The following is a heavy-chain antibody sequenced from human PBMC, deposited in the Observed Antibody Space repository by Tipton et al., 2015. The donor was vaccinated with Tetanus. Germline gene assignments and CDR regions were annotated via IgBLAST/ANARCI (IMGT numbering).Heavy chain of an antibody. CDR1: GFTVSSNF. V-gene: IGHV3-53*01. Sequence: SLRLSCAASGFTVSSNFMTWVRQAPGEGLEWVSIIYSGGTTYYADSVKGRFTISRDNSRNTLYLQMDSLRADDTAVYYCARDRFGDNYDIPSNYFGPWGQGTLVTVSS. D-gene: IGHD3-9*01. CDR3: ARDRFGDNYDIPSNYFGP. CDR2: IYSGGTT. J-gene: IGHJ5*02.